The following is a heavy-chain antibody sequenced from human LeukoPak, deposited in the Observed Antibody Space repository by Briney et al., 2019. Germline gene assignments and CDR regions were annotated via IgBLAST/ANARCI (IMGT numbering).Heavy chain of an antibody. D-gene: IGHD6-13*01. CDR2: IYYSGST. CDR3: AREAGSIAAAGMFDY. V-gene: IGHV4-59*06. CDR1: GGSISSYY. Sequence: SETLSLTCTVSGGSISSYYWSWIRQHPGKGLEWIGYIYYSGSTYYNPSLKSRVTISVDTSKNQFSLKLSSVTAADTAVYYCAREAGSIAAAGMFDYWGQGTLVTVSS. J-gene: IGHJ4*02.